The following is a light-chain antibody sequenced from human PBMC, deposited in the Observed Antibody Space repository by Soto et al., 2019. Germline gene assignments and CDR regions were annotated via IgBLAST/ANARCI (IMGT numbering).Light chain of an antibody. Sequence: IGLTQSPATLSLSTGKRATLSCRARQNISNYLIGYQQKPGQAPRLLIYDEPNRATGIPARFSGSGSGTDFSLNISSLEPEDFAVDYSQQRSHWPRTFGQGTKVEIK. J-gene: IGKJ1*01. CDR3: QQRSHWPRT. CDR1: QNISNY. V-gene: IGKV3-11*01. CDR2: DEP.